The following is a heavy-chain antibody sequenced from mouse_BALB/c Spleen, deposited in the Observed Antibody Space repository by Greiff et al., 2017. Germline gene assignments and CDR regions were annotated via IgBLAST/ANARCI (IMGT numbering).Heavy chain of an antibody. J-gene: IGHJ2*01. Sequence: VQLKQSGPELVKPGASVKISCKASGYSFTGYFMNWVMQSHGKSLEWIGRINPYNGDTFYNQKFKGKATLTVDKSSSTAHMELRSLASEDSAVYYCARDSSGFDYWGQGTTLTVSS. V-gene: IGHV1-20*02. CDR1: GYSFTGYF. CDR2: INPYNGDT. D-gene: IGHD3-2*01. CDR3: ARDSSGFDY.